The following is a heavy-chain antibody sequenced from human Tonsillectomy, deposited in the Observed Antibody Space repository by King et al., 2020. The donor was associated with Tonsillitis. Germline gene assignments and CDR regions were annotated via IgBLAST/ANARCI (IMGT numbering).Heavy chain of an antibody. V-gene: IGHV3-30*18. J-gene: IGHJ6*02. Sequence: AQLVQSGGGVVQPGRSLRLSCAASGFTFSSYAMHWVRQAPGKGLEWVAVISYDGSNKDYADSVKGRFTISRDNSKNTLYLQMSSLRAEDTAVYYCAKDDFASFYYGMDVWGQGTTVTVSS. CDR2: ISYDGSNK. CDR1: GFTFSSYA. D-gene: IGHD2-21*02. CDR3: AKDDFASFYYGMDV.